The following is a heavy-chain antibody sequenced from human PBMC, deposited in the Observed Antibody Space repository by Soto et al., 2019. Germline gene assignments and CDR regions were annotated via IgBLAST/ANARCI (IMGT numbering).Heavy chain of an antibody. J-gene: IGHJ6*02. V-gene: IGHV1-18*01. Sequence: QVQLVQSGAEVKKPGASVKVSCKASGYTFTSYGISWVRQAPGQGLEWMGWISAYNGNTNYAQKLQGRVTMTTDTSPSTAYMELRSLRSDDTAVYYCATKPPSGGYYYGMDVWGQGTTVTVSS. CDR2: ISAYNGNT. CDR3: ATKPPSGGYYYGMDV. D-gene: IGHD1-26*01. CDR1: GYTFTSYG.